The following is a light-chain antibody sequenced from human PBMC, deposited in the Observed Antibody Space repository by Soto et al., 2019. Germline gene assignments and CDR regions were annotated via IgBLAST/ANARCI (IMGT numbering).Light chain of an antibody. CDR3: QQDSSHST. CDR1: HDLNTY. V-gene: IGKV1-33*01. CDR2: DAS. J-gene: IGKJ1*01. Sequence: IQLTQTPSSLSASVGDRVTITCQASHDLNTYLHWYQQKLGKAPQLLIYDASNLETGDPSRFSGRCSGTEFSLTISIVQADDFATYYCQQDSSHSTFGQGTMVDVK.